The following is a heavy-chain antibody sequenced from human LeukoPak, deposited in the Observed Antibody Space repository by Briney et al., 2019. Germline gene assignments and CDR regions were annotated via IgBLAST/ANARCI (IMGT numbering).Heavy chain of an antibody. Sequence: GGSLRLSCKTSGFNFPIYCMTWVRQAPGKGLEWVANIIQDGQNTDYVDSVKGRFTISRDNAKNSLYLQMNSLRAEDTATYYCARDGTRHINIAVPGGDDWGQGTLVTVSS. V-gene: IGHV3-7*03. CDR2: IIQDGQNT. D-gene: IGHD6-19*01. J-gene: IGHJ4*02. CDR1: GFNFPIYC. CDR3: ARDGTRHINIAVPGGDD.